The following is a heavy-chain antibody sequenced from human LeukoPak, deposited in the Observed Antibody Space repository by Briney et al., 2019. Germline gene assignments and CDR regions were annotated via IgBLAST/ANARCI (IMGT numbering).Heavy chain of an antibody. V-gene: IGHV3-30*04. CDR1: GFIFNTSA. J-gene: IGHJ4*02. Sequence: PGRSLRLSCGASGFIFNTSAMHWLRQAPDKGLEWVAVISYHGKNKYYAESVRGRFTISRDNSKNALYLQMNSLNTEDTAVYYCARDFDYWGQGTLVTVSS. CDR3: ARDFDY. CDR2: ISYHGKNK.